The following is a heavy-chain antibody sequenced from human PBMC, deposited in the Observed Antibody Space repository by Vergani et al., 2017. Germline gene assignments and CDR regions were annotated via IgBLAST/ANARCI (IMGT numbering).Heavy chain of an antibody. CDR3: ARHDSGHYDSSYYGLDV. J-gene: IGHJ6*02. Sequence: QLQLHKSGPGLVKPSETLSLTCTLSGGSISSSSHFWGWLRQTPGKGLEWIGSIYYSGSTYYNPSLKSRVSISVDTSKNQFPLKLSSVTAADSAVYYCARHDSGHYDSSYYGLDVWGQGTTVTVSS. CDR2: IYYSGST. D-gene: IGHD3-16*01. V-gene: IGHV4-39*01. CDR1: GGSISSSSHF.